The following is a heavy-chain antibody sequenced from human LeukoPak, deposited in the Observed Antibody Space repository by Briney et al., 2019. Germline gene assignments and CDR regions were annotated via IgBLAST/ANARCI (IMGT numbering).Heavy chain of an antibody. CDR2: ISYDESNK. Sequence: GGSLRLSCAASGFTFSSYGMHWVRQAPGKGLEWVAVISYDESNKYHADSVTGRFTISRDNSKNTLYLQMNSLRAEDTAVYYCAGNLFMDVWGKGTTVTVSS. D-gene: IGHD2/OR15-2a*01. CDR3: AGNLFMDV. CDR1: GFTFSSYG. V-gene: IGHV3-30*03. J-gene: IGHJ6*03.